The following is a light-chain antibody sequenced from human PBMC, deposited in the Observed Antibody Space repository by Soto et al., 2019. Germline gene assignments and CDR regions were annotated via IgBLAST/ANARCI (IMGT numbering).Light chain of an antibody. CDR1: SSDIGGYNY. CDR2: DVS. V-gene: IGLV2-11*01. CDR3: CSYAGSYTSGV. J-gene: IGLJ1*01. Sequence: QSALTQPRSVSGSPGQSVTISCTGPSSDIGGYNYVSWYQQHPGKVPKLMIYDVSKRPSGVPDRFSGSKSGNTASLTISGLQAEDEADYYCCSYAGSYTSGVFGTGTKLTAL.